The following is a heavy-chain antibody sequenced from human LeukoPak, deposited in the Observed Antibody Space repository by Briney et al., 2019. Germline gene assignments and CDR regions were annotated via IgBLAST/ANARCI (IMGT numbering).Heavy chain of an antibody. V-gene: IGHV3-74*01. CDR3: AREASSGTFLYYFDC. CDR1: GFTFSRYW. D-gene: IGHD1-26*01. J-gene: IGHJ4*02. Sequence: GGSLRLSCGASGFTFSRYWMHWVRQAPGRGLVWVSRINSDGSSTGYADSVKGRFTISRDNAKNTLSLQMNSLRAEDTAVYYCAREASSGTFLYYFDCWGQGTLVTVSS. CDR2: INSDGSST.